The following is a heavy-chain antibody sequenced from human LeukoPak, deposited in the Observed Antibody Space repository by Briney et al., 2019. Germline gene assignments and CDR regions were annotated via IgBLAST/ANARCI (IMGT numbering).Heavy chain of an antibody. D-gene: IGHD2-15*01. CDR3: ARVRRLVAGQSFDY. J-gene: IGHJ4*02. CDR2: IKQDGSEK. CDR1: GFTFSSYW. Sequence: GGSLRLSCAASGFTFSSYWMSWVRQAPGKGLEWVANIKQDGSEKYYVDSVKGQFTISRDNAKNSLYLQMNSLRAEDTAVYYCARVRRLVAGQSFDYWGQGTLVTVSS. V-gene: IGHV3-7*01.